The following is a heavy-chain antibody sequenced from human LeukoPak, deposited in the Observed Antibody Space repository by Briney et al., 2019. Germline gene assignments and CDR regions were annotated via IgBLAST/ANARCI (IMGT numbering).Heavy chain of an antibody. CDR3: ATYDYVWGSYRYSPSYFDY. CDR2: FDPEDGET. Sequence: ASVKVSCKVSGYTLTELSMHWVRQAPGKGLEWMGGFDPEDGETIYAQKFQGRVTMTEDTSTDTTYMELSSLRSEDTAVYYCATYDYVWGSYRYSPSYFDYWGQGTLVTVSS. D-gene: IGHD3-16*02. V-gene: IGHV1-24*01. CDR1: GYTLTELS. J-gene: IGHJ4*02.